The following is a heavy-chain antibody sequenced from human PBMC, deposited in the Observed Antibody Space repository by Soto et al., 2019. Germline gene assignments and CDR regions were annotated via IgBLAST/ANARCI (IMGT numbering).Heavy chain of an antibody. D-gene: IGHD3-3*01. CDR3: AKNGDEDISGVVINVDYYDY. J-gene: IGHJ4*02. V-gene: IGHV3-7*03. CDR1: GFTFNKYW. Sequence: GGSLRLSCAASGFTFNKYWMSWVRQAPGKGLEWVANIKEDGTKKNYVDSMKGRFTISRDNAKNSVFLQLYSLRHEDSAVYYCAKNGDEDISGVVINVDYYDYWGQGTPVTVSS. CDR2: IKEDGTKK.